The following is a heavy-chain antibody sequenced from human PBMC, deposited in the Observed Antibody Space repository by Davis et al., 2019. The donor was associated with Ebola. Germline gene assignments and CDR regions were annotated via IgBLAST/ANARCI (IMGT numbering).Heavy chain of an antibody. CDR3: ARGGYYDSTGYSHSAFDI. V-gene: IGHV3-23*01. CDR1: GFTFSIYA. Sequence: GGSLRLSCAASGFTFSIYAMTWVRQAPGKGLEWVSAISGSGGSTYYADSVKGRFTISRDNSKNTLHLQMNSLRVEDTAVYHCARGGYYDSTGYSHSAFDIWGQGTVVTVSS. D-gene: IGHD3-22*01. J-gene: IGHJ3*02. CDR2: ISGSGGST.